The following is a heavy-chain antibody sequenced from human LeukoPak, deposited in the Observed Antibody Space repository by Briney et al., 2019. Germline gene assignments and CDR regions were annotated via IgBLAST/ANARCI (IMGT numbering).Heavy chain of an antibody. D-gene: IGHD4-23*01. CDR2: IYDSGST. CDR1: GGSIRSSYYY. J-gene: IGHJ4*02. CDR3: ARHDGRAGGTMGALDY. Sequence: SETLSLTCTVSGGSIRSSYYYWGWIRQPPGKGLEWIGSIYDSGSTYYNPSLNSRGTISVDTSKNQFSLQLISVTAADTAVYYCARHDGRAGGTMGALDYWGQGSLVTVSS. V-gene: IGHV4-39*01.